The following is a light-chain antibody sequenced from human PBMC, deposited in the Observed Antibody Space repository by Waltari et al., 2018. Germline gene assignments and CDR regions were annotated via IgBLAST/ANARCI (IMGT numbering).Light chain of an antibody. V-gene: IGKV3-15*01. CDR2: GAS. Sequence: EIVMTQSPATLSVAQGERATLSCRASQSISSNLAWYQQKPGQAPRLLIYGASTRATGIPARFSGSGSGTDFTLTISSLQSEDFAVYYCQQYNNWPPVTFGGGNKVEIK. CDR1: QSISSN. CDR3: QQYNNWPPVT. J-gene: IGKJ4*01.